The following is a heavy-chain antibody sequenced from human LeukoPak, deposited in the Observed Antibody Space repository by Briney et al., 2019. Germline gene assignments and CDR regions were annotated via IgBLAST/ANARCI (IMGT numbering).Heavy chain of an antibody. J-gene: IGHJ1*01. V-gene: IGHV3-21*01. CDR2: ISSSSSYI. CDR3: AREGKAAGTRYFQH. D-gene: IGHD6-13*01. CDR1: GFTFSSYS. Sequence: PGGSLRLSCAASGFTFSSYSMNSVRQAPGKGLEWVSSISSSSSYIYYADSVKGRFTISRDNAKNSLYLQMNSLRAEDTAVYYCAREGKAAGTRYFQHWGQGTLVTVSS.